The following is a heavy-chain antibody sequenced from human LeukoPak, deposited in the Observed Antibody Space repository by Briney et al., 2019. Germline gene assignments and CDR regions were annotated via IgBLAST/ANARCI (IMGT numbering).Heavy chain of an antibody. D-gene: IGHD6-13*01. CDR1: GYSFTSYW. J-gene: IGHJ4*02. CDR2: IYPGDSDT. Sequence: GESLKISCKGSGYSFTSYWIGWVRQMPGKGLEWMGIIYPGDSDTRYSPSFQGQVTISADKSISTAYLQWSSLKASDTAMYYCARSHEVSVDSSSWYPWSWRIPDYFDYWGQGTLVTVSS. V-gene: IGHV5-51*01. CDR3: ARSHEVSVDSSSWYPWSWRIPDYFDY.